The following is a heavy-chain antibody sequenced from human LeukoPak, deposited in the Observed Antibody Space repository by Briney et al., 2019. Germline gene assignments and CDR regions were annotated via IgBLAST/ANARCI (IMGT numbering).Heavy chain of an antibody. D-gene: IGHD5-18*01. Sequence: ASVTVSCKVSGCTLTELSMHWVRQAPGKGLEWMGGFDPEDGETIYAQKFQGRVTMTEDTSTDTAYMELSSLRSEDTAVYYCATMVDTAMATGYWGQGTLVTVSS. CDR2: FDPEDGET. V-gene: IGHV1-24*01. CDR1: GCTLTELS. J-gene: IGHJ4*02. CDR3: ATMVDTAMATGY.